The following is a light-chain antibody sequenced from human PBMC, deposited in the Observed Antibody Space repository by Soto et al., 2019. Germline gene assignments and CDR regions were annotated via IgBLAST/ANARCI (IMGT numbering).Light chain of an antibody. CDR1: QSVSSSY. Sequence: EIFMTQSPSTLCVSPFERATLSCRASQSVSSSYLAWYQQKPGQAPRLLIYGASSRATGIPDRFSGSGSGTDFTLTISRLEPEDFAVYYCQQYGSSPQTFGGGTKVDIK. J-gene: IGKJ4*01. CDR3: QQYGSSPQT. CDR2: GAS. V-gene: IGKV3-20*01.